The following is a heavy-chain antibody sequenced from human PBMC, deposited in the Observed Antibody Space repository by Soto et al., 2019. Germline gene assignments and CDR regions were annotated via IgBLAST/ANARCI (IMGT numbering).Heavy chain of an antibody. CDR3: ARIQQTHQKYDYGSGTYPYGMDV. V-gene: IGHV1-18*01. CDR1: DYTFTSFG. CDR2: VSPYNGNT. Sequence: GASVKVSCKASDYTFTSFGISWVRQAPGQGLEWMGWVSPYNGNTKYAQKFQGRVTMTTDTSTNTAYMEVRSLRSDDTAVYYCARIQQTHQKYDYGSGTYPYGMDVWGQGTTVTVSS. J-gene: IGHJ6*02. D-gene: IGHD3-10*01.